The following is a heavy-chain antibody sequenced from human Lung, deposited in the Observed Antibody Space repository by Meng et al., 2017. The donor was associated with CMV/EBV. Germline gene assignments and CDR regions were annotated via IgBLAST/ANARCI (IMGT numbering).Heavy chain of an antibody. D-gene: IGHD4-23*01. CDR3: ARAGGNSNYYYGMDV. V-gene: IGHV1-8*03. Sequence: ASVKVSCKASGYAFISYDTNWVRQATGQGLEWMGWMNPNSGKTGYAQKFQGRVTITRDISINTAYMEVSSLRSEDTAVYFCARAGGNSNYYYGMDVWGQGTTVTFSS. CDR1: GYAFISYD. CDR2: MNPNSGKT. J-gene: IGHJ6*02.